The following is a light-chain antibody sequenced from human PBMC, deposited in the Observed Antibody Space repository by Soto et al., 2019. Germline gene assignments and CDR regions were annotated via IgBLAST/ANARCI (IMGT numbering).Light chain of an antibody. V-gene: IGKV4-1*01. CDR2: WAS. Sequence: DIVMTQSPDSLAVSLGERATINCKSSQSVLYSSNNKNYLAWYQQRPGQPPKLLIYWASTRESGVPDRFSGSGSGTDCTLTSTSLQAEDGAVYYCQQYESTPPTFGQGTKLEIK. CDR1: QSVLYSSNNKNY. CDR3: QQYESTPPT. J-gene: IGKJ2*01.